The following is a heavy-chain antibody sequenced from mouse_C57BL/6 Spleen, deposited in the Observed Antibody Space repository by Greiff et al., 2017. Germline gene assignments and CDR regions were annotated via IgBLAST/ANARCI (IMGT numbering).Heavy chain of an antibody. CDR3: ARAGDEYPAGSLDV. Sequence: QVQLQQPGAELVKPGASVKLSSKASGYTFPSSWMPWVKQRPGQGLGWIGEIDPTGSVTNYNQKFKGKATLTVDTSSSTAYMQLSSLTSEDSAVYYCARAGDEYPAGSLDVWGTGTTVTVSS. J-gene: IGHJ1*03. D-gene: IGHD5-1*01. CDR2: IDPTGSVT. CDR1: GYTFPSSW. V-gene: IGHV1-50*01.